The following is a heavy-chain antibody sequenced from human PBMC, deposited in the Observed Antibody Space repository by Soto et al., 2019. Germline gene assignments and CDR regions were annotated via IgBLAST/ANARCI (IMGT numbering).Heavy chain of an antibody. D-gene: IGHD3-22*01. Sequence: PGGSLRLSWAASGFTFDDYAMHWVRQAPGKGLEWVSGISWNSGSIGYADSVKGRFTISRDNAKNSLYLQMNSLRAEDTALYYCAXDSGYESSGYPHDAFDIWGQGTMVTVSS. V-gene: IGHV3-9*01. J-gene: IGHJ3*02. CDR2: ISWNSGSI. CDR3: AXDSGYESSGYPHDAFDI. CDR1: GFTFDDYA.